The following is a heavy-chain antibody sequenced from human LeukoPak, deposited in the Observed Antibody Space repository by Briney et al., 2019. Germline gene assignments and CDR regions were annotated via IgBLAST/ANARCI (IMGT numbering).Heavy chain of an antibody. CDR3: TTGRGYSYGYTWFDY. CDR1: GFTFSSYA. CDR2: IKSKSDDETT. J-gene: IGHJ4*02. V-gene: IGHV3-15*01. D-gene: IGHD5-18*01. Sequence: GGSLRLSCAASGFTFSSYAMSWVRQAPGKGLEWVGRIKSKSDDETTDYAAPVKGRFTISRDDSKNTLYLQMNSLKTEDTAVYYCTTGRGYSYGYTWFDYWGQGTLVSVSS.